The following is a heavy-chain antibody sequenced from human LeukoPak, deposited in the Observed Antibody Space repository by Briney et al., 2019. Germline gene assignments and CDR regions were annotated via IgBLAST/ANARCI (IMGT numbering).Heavy chain of an antibody. CDR2: ISSDGSNK. V-gene: IGHV3-30*18. CDR3: AKDLRAVAGPFDC. J-gene: IGHJ4*02. D-gene: IGHD6-19*01. CDR1: GFTFSSYG. Sequence: GSLRLSCAASGFTFSSYGMHWVRQAPGKGLEWVAVISSDGSNKYYADSVKGRFTISRDNSKNTLYLQMNSLRAEDTAVYYCAKDLRAVAGPFDCWGQGTLVTVSS.